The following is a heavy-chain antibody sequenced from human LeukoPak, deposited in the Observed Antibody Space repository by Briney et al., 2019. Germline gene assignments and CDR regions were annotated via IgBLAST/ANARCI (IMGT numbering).Heavy chain of an antibody. CDR3: ARERSKGCSGGSCYRNWFDP. Sequence: ASVKVPCKASGYTFTSYAMHWVRQAPGQRLEWMGWINAGNGNTKYSQEFQGRVTITRDTSASTAYMELSSLRSEDTAVYYCARERSKGCSGGSCYRNWFDPWGQGTLVTVSS. D-gene: IGHD2-15*01. J-gene: IGHJ5*02. CDR2: INAGNGNT. V-gene: IGHV1-3*03. CDR1: GYTFTSYA.